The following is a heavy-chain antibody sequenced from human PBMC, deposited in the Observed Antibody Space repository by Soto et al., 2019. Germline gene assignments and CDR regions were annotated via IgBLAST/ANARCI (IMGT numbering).Heavy chain of an antibody. Sequence: ASVKVSCQASGYTFTSYGISWLRPAPGQGLEWMGWISAYNGNTNYAQKLQGRVTMTTDTSTSTAYMELRSLRSDDTAVYYCARARVANGIWFGAPPRPYYGMDVWGQGTTVTV. CDR2: ISAYNGNT. CDR3: ARARVANGIWFGAPPRPYYGMDV. D-gene: IGHD3-10*01. CDR1: GYTFTSYG. V-gene: IGHV1-18*01. J-gene: IGHJ6*02.